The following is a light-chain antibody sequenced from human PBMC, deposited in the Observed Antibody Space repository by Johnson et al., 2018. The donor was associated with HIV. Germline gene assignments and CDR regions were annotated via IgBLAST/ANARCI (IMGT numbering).Light chain of an antibody. CDR1: SSNIGSNY. V-gene: IGLV1-51*01. CDR2: DSD. CDR3: GTWDSSLIAGV. J-gene: IGLJ1*01. Sequence: QSVLTQPPSVSAAPGQTVTISCSGSSSNIGSNYVSWYQQLPGTAPKLLIYDSDKRPSGIPDRFSGSNSGTSATLGITGLQTGDEADYYCGTWDSSLIAGVFGSGTKVTVL.